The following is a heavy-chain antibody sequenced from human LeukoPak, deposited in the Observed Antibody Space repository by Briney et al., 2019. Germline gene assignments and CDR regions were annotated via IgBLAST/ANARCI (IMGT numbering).Heavy chain of an antibody. Sequence: PGGSLRLSCAASGFTFSSYWMSWVRQAPGKGLEWVANIKQDGSEKYYVDSVKGRFTISRDNAKNSLYLQMNSLRAEDTAVYYCARDFRPYMYYYDSSGYLFLDYWGQGTLVTVSS. J-gene: IGHJ4*02. V-gene: IGHV3-7*01. CDR2: IKQDGSEK. CDR3: ARDFRPYMYYYDSSGYLFLDY. D-gene: IGHD3-22*01. CDR1: GFTFSSYW.